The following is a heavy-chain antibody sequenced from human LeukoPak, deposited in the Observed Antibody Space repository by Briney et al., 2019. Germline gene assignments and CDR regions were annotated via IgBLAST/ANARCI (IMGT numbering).Heavy chain of an antibody. CDR1: GFTFSSYA. Sequence: PGESLRLSCAASGFTFSSYAMCWVRQAPGKGLEWVSAISGSGGSTYYADSVKGRFTISRDNSKNTQYLQMNSLRDEDTAVYYCAKCLYSSGWYYFDYWGQGTLVTVSS. V-gene: IGHV3-23*01. CDR3: AKCLYSSGWYYFDY. CDR2: ISGSGGST. D-gene: IGHD6-19*01. J-gene: IGHJ4*02.